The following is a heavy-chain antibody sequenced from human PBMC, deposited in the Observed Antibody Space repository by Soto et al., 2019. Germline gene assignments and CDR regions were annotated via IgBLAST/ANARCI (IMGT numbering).Heavy chain of an antibody. V-gene: IGHV3-33*01. CDR1: GFTFSSYG. Sequence: GGSLRLSCASSGFTFSSYGMRWVRQAPGKGLEWVAVIWYDGSNKYYADSVKGRFTISRDNSKNTLYLQMNSLRAEDTAVYYCARDFYYYDSSGYYDYWGQGTLVTVSS. CDR3: ARDFYYYDSSGYYDY. J-gene: IGHJ4*02. CDR2: IWYDGSNK. D-gene: IGHD3-22*01.